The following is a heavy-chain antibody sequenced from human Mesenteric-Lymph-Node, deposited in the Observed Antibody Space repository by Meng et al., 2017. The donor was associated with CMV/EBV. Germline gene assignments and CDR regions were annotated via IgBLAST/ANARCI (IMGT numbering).Heavy chain of an antibody. CDR2: INHSGGT. J-gene: IGHJ6*02. V-gene: IGHV4-34*01. CDR3: ARGPKKAEVPSYYYYGMDV. D-gene: IGHD1-1*01. CDR1: GGSFSGYY. Sequence: SETLSLTCAVYGGSFSGYYWSWIRQPPGKGLEWIGEINHSGGTNYNPSLKSRVTILVDTSKNQFSLKLSSVTAADTAIYYCARGPKKAEVPSYYYYGMDVWGQGTTVTVSS.